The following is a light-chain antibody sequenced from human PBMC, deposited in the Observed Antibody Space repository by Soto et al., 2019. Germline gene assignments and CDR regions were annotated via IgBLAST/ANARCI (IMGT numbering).Light chain of an antibody. V-gene: IGKV1-5*03. J-gene: IGKJ1*01. CDR1: QSISSW. CDR3: QHYNSYSEA. Sequence: DIQMIQSPSTLSASVGDRVTMTCRASQSISSWLAWYQQKPVKAPKLLIYKASTLKSGVPSRFSGSGSGTEFTLTISSLQPDDFATYYCQHYNSYSEAFGQGTKVDI. CDR2: KAS.